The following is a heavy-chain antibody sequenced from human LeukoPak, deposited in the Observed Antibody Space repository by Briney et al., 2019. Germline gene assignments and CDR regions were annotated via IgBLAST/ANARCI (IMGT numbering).Heavy chain of an antibody. V-gene: IGHV4-39*01. Sequence: PSETLSLACTVSGGSISSSSYYWGWIRQPPGKGLEWLGSIYYSGSTYYNPPLKSRVTISVDTSKNQFSLKLSSVTAAHTAVYYCARQSAGSFDYWGQGTLVTVSS. CDR3: ARQSAGSFDY. CDR1: GGSISSSSYY. J-gene: IGHJ4*02. CDR2: IYYSGST. D-gene: IGHD3-10*01.